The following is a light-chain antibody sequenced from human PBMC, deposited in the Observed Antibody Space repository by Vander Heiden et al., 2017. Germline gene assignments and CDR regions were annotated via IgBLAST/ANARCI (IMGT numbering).Light chain of an antibody. Sequence: DIQMTQSPSSLSASVGDRVVIPCRASQFISNWLSWFQQKPGKAPKLLIYAASNFQSEVPSRSSGGGSGTDFTLTVNSLQPEDFATYYSQQGDSVPITFGQGTQLDIK. J-gene: IGKJ5*01. CDR3: QQGDSVPIT. CDR2: AAS. V-gene: IGKV1-39*01. CDR1: QFISNW.